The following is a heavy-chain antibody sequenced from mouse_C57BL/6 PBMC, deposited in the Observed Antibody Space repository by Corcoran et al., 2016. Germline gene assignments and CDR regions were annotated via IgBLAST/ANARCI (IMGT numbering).Heavy chain of an antibody. Sequence: SGYYWIWIRQSPGKPLEWMGYITHSGETFYNPSLQSPISITRETSKNQFFLQLNSVTTEDTAMYYCAGGGRDWYFDVWGTGTTVTVSS. J-gene: IGHJ1*03. CDR1: SGYY. V-gene: IGHV12-3*01. CDR3: AGGGRDWYFDV. CDR2: ITHSGET.